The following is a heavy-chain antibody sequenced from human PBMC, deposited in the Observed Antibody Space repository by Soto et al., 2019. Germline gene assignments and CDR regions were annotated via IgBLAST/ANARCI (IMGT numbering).Heavy chain of an antibody. V-gene: IGHV3-7*01. CDR2: INQDATRQ. Sequence: GGSLRLSCAASGFSFSSYWMSWVRQAPGRGLEWVANINQDATRQSYVDSVEGQFSISRDNAKNSLYLQMNSLRAEDTAVYYCARPISSGDYVYWGQGTLVTSPQ. CDR3: ARPISSGDYVY. D-gene: IGHD4-17*01. CDR1: GFSFSSYW. J-gene: IGHJ4*02.